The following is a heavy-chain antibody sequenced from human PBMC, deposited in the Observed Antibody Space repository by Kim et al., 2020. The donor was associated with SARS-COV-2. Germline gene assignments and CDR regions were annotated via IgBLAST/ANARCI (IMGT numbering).Heavy chain of an antibody. V-gene: IGHV1-3*01. J-gene: IGHJ5*02. CDR1: GYTFTSYS. D-gene: IGHD6-13*01. CDR2: INAGFGTT. Sequence: ASVKVSCKASGYTFTSYSMHWVRQAPGQRPEWMGWINAGFGTTKYSQKFQGRVTITRDTCASTVYMELRSLRSEDTAVYYCARDQSIASGGSGNWFDPWGQGTLVTVSS. CDR3: ARDQSIASGGSGNWFDP.